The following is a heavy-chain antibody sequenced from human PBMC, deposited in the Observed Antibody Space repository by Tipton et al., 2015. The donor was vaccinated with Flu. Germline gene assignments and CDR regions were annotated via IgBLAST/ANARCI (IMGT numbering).Heavy chain of an antibody. Sequence: QLVQSGAEVKKPGASVKVSCKASGYTFTSYDINWVRQATGQGLEWMGWMNPNSGNTGYAQKFQGRVTMTRNTSISTAYMELSSLRSEDTAVYYCARGELDSGAYYSYYGMDVWGQGTTVPVSS. CDR2: MNPNSGNT. CDR3: ARGELDSGAYYSYYGMDV. CDR1: GYTFTSYD. D-gene: IGHD3/OR15-3a*01. J-gene: IGHJ6*02. V-gene: IGHV1-8*01.